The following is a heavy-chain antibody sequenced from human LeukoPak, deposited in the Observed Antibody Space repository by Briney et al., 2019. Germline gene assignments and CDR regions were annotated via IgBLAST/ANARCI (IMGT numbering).Heavy chain of an antibody. V-gene: IGHV3-23*01. Sequence: GGSLRLSCAASGFTISSYAMSWVRQAPGKGLEWVSAISGSGGSTYYADSVKGRFTISRDNSKNTLYLQMNSLRAEDTAVYYCAKVADVSQATDKQWLVQGGYYFDYWGQGTLVTVSS. CDR2: ISGSGGST. J-gene: IGHJ4*02. CDR1: GFTISSYA. CDR3: AKVADVSQATDKQWLVQGGYYFDY. D-gene: IGHD6-19*01.